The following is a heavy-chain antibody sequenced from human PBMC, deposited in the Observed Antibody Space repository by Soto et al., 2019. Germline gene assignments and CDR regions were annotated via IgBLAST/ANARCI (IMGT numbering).Heavy chain of an antibody. CDR1: GYTFTSYG. V-gene: IGHV1-18*01. D-gene: IGHD3-9*01. CDR3: ASFDSRPDINDYGMDV. CDR2: ISAYNGNT. J-gene: IGHJ6*02. Sequence: GASVKVSCKASGYTFTSYGISWVRQAPGQGLEWMGWISAYNGNTNYAQKLQGRVTMTTDTSTSTAYMELRSLRSDDTAVYYCASFDSRPDINDYGMDVWGQGTTVTVSS.